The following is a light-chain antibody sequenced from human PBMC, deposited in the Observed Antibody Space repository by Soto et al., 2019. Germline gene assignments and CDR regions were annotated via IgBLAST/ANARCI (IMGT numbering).Light chain of an antibody. Sequence: QSVLTQPASVSGSPGQSITISCTGTSGDIGSYNRVSWYRQHPGKAPKLIIYEVTDRPSGVSNRFSGSKSGNTASLTISGLQAEDEADYYCISYTVSRSYVFGTGTKVTVL. V-gene: IGLV2-14*01. J-gene: IGLJ1*01. CDR1: SGDIGSYNR. CDR3: ISYTVSRSYV. CDR2: EVT.